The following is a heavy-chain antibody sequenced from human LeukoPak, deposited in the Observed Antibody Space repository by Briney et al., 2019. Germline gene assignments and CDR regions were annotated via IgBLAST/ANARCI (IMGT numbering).Heavy chain of an antibody. V-gene: IGHV3-30*19. Sequence: GRSLRLSCAASGFTFSSYGMHWVRQAPGKGLEWVAVISYDGSNKYYADSVKGRFTISRDNSKNTLYLQMNSLRAEDTAVYYCARDSRGFGELLRYWGQGTLVTVSS. D-gene: IGHD3-10*01. J-gene: IGHJ4*02. CDR3: ARDSRGFGELLRY. CDR2: ISYDGSNK. CDR1: GFTFSSYG.